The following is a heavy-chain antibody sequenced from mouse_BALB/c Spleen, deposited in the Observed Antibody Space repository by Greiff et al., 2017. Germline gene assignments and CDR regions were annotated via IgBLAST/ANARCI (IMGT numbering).Heavy chain of an antibody. D-gene: IGHD1-1*01. CDR2: IDPANGNT. J-gene: IGHJ3*01. Sequence: EVKLVESGAELVKPGASVKLSCTASGFNIKDTYMHWVKQRPEQGLEWIGRIDPANGNTKYDPKFQGKATITADTSSNTAYLQLSSLTSEDTAVYYCARWFYGGFAYWGQGTLVTVSA. V-gene: IGHV14-3*02. CDR1: GFNIKDTY. CDR3: ARWFYGGFAY.